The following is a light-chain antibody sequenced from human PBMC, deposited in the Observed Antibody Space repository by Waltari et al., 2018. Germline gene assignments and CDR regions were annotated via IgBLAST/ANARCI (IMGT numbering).Light chain of an antibody. J-gene: IGKJ3*01. CDR1: QTINSW. CDR3: QQYHSFPLI. Sequence: DIQMTQSPSTLSKSIGDRVTITCRASQTINSWLAWYQQKPGKVPNLLIYKASNLESGVPSRFSGSGSGTEFTLTISSLQPDDFATYYCQQYHSFPLIFGPGTKVEVK. CDR2: KAS. V-gene: IGKV1-5*03.